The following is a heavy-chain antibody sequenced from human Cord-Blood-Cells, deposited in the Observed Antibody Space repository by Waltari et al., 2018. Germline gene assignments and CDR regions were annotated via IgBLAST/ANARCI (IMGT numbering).Heavy chain of an antibody. V-gene: IGHV4-34*01. Sequence: QVQLQQWGAGLLKPSETLSLTCAVYGGSFSGYYWSWIRQPPGKGLEWIGEINHSGSTNYNPSLKSRVTISVDTSKNQFSLKLSSVTAADTAVYYCARVPYQLLFVDYWGQGALVTVSS. D-gene: IGHD2-2*01. CDR3: ARVPYQLLFVDY. CDR1: GGSFSGYY. J-gene: IGHJ4*02. CDR2: INHSGST.